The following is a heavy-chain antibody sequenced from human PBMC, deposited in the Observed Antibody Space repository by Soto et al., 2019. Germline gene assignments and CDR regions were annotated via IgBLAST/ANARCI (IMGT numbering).Heavy chain of an antibody. CDR2: ITGSGDTT. D-gene: IGHD4-17*01. Sequence: GGSLRLSCVASGFTFSSYAMSWVRQAPGEGLDWVSVITGSGDTTYYADSVKGRFTISRDNSKNTLYLQLSSLRAEDTALYYCAKRGDGGGGDYSHWGQGTPVTVSS. CDR1: GFTFSSYA. J-gene: IGHJ4*02. CDR3: AKRGDGGGGDYSH. V-gene: IGHV3-23*01.